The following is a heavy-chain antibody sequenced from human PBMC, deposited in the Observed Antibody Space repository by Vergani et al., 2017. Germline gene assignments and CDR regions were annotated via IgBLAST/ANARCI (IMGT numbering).Heavy chain of an antibody. Sequence: QVQLVESGGGVVQPGRSLRLSCAASGFTFSSYAMHWVRQAPGKGLEWVAVISYDGSNKYYADSVKGRFTIYRDNSKNTLYLQMNSLRAEDTAVYYCAREGTDYYGAGSRHYVDYWGQGTLVTVSS. J-gene: IGHJ4*02. V-gene: IGHV3-30-3*01. CDR3: AREGTDYYGAGSRHYVDY. CDR2: ISYDGSNK. D-gene: IGHD3-10*01. CDR1: GFTFSSYA.